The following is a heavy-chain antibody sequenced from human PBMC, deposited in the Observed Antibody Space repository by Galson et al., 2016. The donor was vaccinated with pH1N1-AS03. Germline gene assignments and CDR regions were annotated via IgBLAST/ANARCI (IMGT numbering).Heavy chain of an antibody. CDR1: GFTFSSYA. D-gene: IGHD6-13*01. V-gene: IGHV3-64*01. CDR3: ARGPVSYSNYWFPPPDY. J-gene: IGHJ4*02. Sequence: SLRLSCAASGFTFSSYAMYWVRQAPGKGLEYVSVIIGNGVSTYYANSVKGRFTISRDNSKNTLYLQIGSLRAEDMAVYYCARGPVSYSNYWFPPPDYWGQGTLVTVSS. CDR2: IIGNGVST.